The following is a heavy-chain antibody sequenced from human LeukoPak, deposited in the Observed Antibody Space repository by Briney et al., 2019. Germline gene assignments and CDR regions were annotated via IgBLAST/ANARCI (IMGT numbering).Heavy chain of an antibody. CDR2: MNQDGSEK. J-gene: IGHJ4*02. D-gene: IGHD4-11*01. CDR3: VRAPRSTTVTTFDY. CDR1: GFSFSTYW. Sequence: GGSLRLSCAASGFSFSTYWMTWVRQAPGKGPEWVANMNQDGSEKYYVHSVKGRFTISRDNAKNSLYLQMNSLTAEDTAVYYCVRAPRSTTVTTFDYWGQGTLVTVSS. V-gene: IGHV3-7*01.